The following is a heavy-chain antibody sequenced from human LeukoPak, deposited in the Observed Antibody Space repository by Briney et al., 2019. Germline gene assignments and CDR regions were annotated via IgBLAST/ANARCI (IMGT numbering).Heavy chain of an antibody. CDR2: INGDGSGT. CDR3: RRSNYGDYG. Sequence: GRSLRLSCAAAGFTFSVYSMHWVRQAPGKGLVCVSRINGDGSGTHYAGSVKGRFTISRDNAKNTLYLQMNSLRAEDTAVYYCRRSNYGDYGWGQGTLVTVSS. V-gene: IGHV3-74*01. D-gene: IGHD4-17*01. CDR1: GFTFSVYS. J-gene: IGHJ4*02.